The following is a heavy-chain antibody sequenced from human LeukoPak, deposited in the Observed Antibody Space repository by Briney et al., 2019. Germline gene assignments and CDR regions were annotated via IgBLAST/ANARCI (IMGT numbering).Heavy chain of an antibody. CDR1: GGTFSSYA. D-gene: IGHD2-2*01. CDR3: ARALGYCSSTSCPYYYYYMDV. J-gene: IGHJ6*03. CDR2: IIPIFGTA. V-gene: IGHV1-69*13. Sequence: SVKVSCKASGGTFSSYAISWVRQALGQGLEWMGGIIPIFGTANYAQKFQGRVTITADESTSTAYMELSSLRSEDTAVYYCARALGYCSSTSCPYYYYYMDVWGKGTTVTVSS.